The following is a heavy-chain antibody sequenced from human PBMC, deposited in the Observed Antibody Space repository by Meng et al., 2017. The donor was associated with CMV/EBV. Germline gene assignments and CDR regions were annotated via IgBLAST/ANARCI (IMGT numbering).Heavy chain of an antibody. CDR3: ARGIVVVPAALSYYYYYGMDV. J-gene: IGHJ6*02. Sequence: SVKVSCKAFGGTFSSYAISWVRQAPGQGLEWMGGIIPIFGTANYAQKFQGRVTITTDESTSTAYMELSSLRSEDTAVYYCARGIVVVPAALSYYYYYGMDVWGQGTTVTVSS. CDR1: GGTFSSYA. CDR2: IIPIFGTA. D-gene: IGHD2-2*01. V-gene: IGHV1-69*05.